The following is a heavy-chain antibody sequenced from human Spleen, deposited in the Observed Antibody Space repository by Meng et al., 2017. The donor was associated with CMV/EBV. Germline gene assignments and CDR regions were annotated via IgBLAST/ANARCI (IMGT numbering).Heavy chain of an antibody. D-gene: IGHD2-2*02. CDR2: INPNSGGT. CDR3: ARDEGYCSTTTCYNWYFDL. CDR1: FTGYY. J-gene: IGHJ2*01. Sequence: FTGYYMHWVRQAPGQGLEWMGWINPNSGGTNYAQKFQGRVTMTRDTSISTAYMELSRLRSDDTAVYYCARDEGYCSTTTCYNWYFDLWGRGTLVTVSS. V-gene: IGHV1-2*02.